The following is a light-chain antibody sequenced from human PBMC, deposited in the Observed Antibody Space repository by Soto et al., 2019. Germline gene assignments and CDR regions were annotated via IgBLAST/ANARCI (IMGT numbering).Light chain of an antibody. CDR3: QQRSNWPPRLT. Sequence: EIVLTQSPGTLSLSPGERATLSCRASQSVSSSYLAWYQQKPGQAPRPLIYGASSRAIGIPDRFSGSGSGTDFTLTISRLEPEDFAVYYCQQRSNWPPRLTFGGGTKVEIK. CDR2: GAS. J-gene: IGKJ4*01. V-gene: IGKV3D-20*02. CDR1: QSVSSSY.